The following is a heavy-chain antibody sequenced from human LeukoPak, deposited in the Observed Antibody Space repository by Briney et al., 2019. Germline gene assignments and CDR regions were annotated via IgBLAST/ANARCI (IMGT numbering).Heavy chain of an antibody. Sequence: PGGSLRLSCAASGFTFDSYGMNWVRQAPGKGLEWISSISSSSTYIYYADSVKGRFTISRDNAKNSLYLQMNSLRAEDTAVYYCARDHRYGSGSYYFDYWGQGTLVTVSS. CDR2: ISSSSTYI. CDR3: ARDHRYGSGSYYFDY. V-gene: IGHV3-21*01. D-gene: IGHD3-10*01. J-gene: IGHJ4*02. CDR1: GFTFDSYG.